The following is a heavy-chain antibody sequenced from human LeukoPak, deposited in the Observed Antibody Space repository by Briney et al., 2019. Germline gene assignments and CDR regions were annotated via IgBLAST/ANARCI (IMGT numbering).Heavy chain of an antibody. D-gene: IGHD5-18*01. J-gene: IGHJ4*02. Sequence: PGGSLRLSCAASGFTFSSYSMNWVRQAPGKGLEWVSYISSGSSHIYYADSLKGRFTISRDNSKNTLYLQMNSLRAEDTAVYYCAMIQLWLYWGQGTLVTVSS. V-gene: IGHV3-48*01. CDR2: ISSGSSHI. CDR1: GFTFSSYS. CDR3: AMIQLWLY.